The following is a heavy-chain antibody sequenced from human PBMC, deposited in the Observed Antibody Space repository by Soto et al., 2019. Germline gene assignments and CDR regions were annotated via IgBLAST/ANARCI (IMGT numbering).Heavy chain of an antibody. CDR3: ASDEAFSAPYYLDY. CDR1: EFTFSSHL. CDR2: ISNDGDYK. J-gene: IGHJ4*02. Sequence: VQLVESGGGVVQPGRSLRLSCVASEFTFSSHLMHWVRQAPGKGLEWVAFISNDGDYKNYAASVKGRFTISRDTSKDTVYLEIHSLRPKDTALYPCASDEAFSAPYYLDYWGQGTLVIVS. V-gene: IGHV3-30*03. D-gene: IGHD1-26*01.